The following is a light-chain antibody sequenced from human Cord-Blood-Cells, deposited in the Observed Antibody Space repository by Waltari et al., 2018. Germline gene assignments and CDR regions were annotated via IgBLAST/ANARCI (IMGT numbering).Light chain of an antibody. V-gene: IGKV1-39*01. Sequence: DIQMTHSPSSLSASVGDSVPIPCRASQSISSYLNWYQQKPGKAPKLLIYAASSLQSGVPSRFSASGSGTDFTLTISSLQPEDFATYYCQQSYSTPFTFGPGTKVDIK. J-gene: IGKJ3*01. CDR1: QSISSY. CDR3: QQSYSTPFT. CDR2: AAS.